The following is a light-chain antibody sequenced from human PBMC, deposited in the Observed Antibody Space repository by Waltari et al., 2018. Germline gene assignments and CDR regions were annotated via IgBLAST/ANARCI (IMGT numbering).Light chain of an antibody. J-gene: IGLJ2*01. CDR3: QVWDSSSDHPV. V-gene: IGLV3-21*02. CDR1: NTGHKS. CDR2: DDS. Sequence: SYVLTQPPSVSVDPGQTARITRGGNNTGHKSVHWYQQKPGQAPVLVVYDDSDRPSGIPERFSGSNSGNTATLTISRVEAGDEADYYCQVWDSSSDHPVFGGGTKLTVL.